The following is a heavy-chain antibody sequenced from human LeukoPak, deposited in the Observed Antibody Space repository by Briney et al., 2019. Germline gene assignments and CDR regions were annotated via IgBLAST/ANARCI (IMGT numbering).Heavy chain of an antibody. D-gene: IGHD4-17*01. J-gene: IGHJ6*02. V-gene: IGHV3-23*01. Sequence: GGSLRLSCAASGFTFSSYAMNWVRQAPGKGLEWVSTISGSGGSTYYADSVKGRFTISRDNSKNTLYLQMNSLRPEDTAVYYCATNYGGNFYYVMDVWGQGTTVTVSS. CDR1: GFTFSSYA. CDR3: ATNYGGNFYYVMDV. CDR2: ISGSGGST.